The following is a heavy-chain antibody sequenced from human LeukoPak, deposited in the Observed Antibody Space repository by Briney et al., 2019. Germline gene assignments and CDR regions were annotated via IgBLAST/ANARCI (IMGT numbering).Heavy chain of an antibody. V-gene: IGHV4-39*01. CDR1: GGSISSSSYY. J-gene: IGHJ6*02. Sequence: PSETLSLTCTVSGGSISSSSYYWGWIRQPPGKGLEWIGSIYYSGSSYYNPSLKSRVTISVDTSNNHFSLRLSSVTAADTAVYSCARHEHDYINYRYYYYGMDVWGQGTTVTVSS. CDR3: ARHEHDYINYRYYYYGMDV. D-gene: IGHD4-11*01. CDR2: IYYSGSS.